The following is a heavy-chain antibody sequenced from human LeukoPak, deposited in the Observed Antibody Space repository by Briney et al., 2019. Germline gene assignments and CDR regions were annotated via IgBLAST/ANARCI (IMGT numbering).Heavy chain of an antibody. CDR3: AKSRLTPHP. Sequence: GGSLRLSCAASGFIVSANYMSWVRQAPGKGLEWVSVFYSGGHSYHRDGTTYYADSVKGRFTVSRDNSKNTLYLQMSSLRAEDAAVYYCAKSRLTPHPWGQGTLVTVSS. CDR2: FYSGGHSYHRDGTT. V-gene: IGHV3-23*03. J-gene: IGHJ5*02. CDR1: GFIVSANY. D-gene: IGHD1-14*01.